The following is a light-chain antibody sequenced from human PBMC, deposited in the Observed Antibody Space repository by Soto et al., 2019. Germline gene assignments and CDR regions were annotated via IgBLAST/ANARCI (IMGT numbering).Light chain of an antibody. Sequence: EIVLTQSPDTLSWSPGERATLSCRASQSVRSNYLAWYQQKPGQAPRFLIYDASSRGTGIPDRVRASGSRRDCRINISRLEREDFAVYCCQQYGSSPLPVGGGTNVEIK. CDR1: QSVRSNY. V-gene: IGKV3-20*01. CDR2: DAS. CDR3: QQYGSSPLP. J-gene: IGKJ4*01.